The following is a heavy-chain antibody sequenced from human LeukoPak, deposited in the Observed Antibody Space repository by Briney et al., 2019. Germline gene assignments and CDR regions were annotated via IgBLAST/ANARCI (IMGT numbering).Heavy chain of an antibody. CDR2: ISPAGGTT. CDR3: TKVRSGSSSWALRVFDY. Sequence: GGSLRLSCAASGFTFSSEAMGWVRQLPGGGLEWVSTISPAGGTTCYAESMKGRLTISRDNSKSTLYLQMNSLRVEDTAVYYCTKVRSGSSSWALRVFDYWGQGALVTVSS. D-gene: IGHD6-13*01. V-gene: IGHV3-23*01. CDR1: GFTFSSEA. J-gene: IGHJ4*02.